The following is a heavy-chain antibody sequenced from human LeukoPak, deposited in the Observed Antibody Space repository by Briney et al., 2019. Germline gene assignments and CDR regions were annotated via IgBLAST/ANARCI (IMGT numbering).Heavy chain of an antibody. CDR3: ARDRQWLVGAFDI. J-gene: IGHJ3*02. V-gene: IGHV4-4*07. Sequence: SETLSLTCTASGGSISSYYWSWIRQPPGKGLEWIGRIYTSGSTNYNPSLKSRVTMSVDTSKNQFSLKLSSVTAADTAVYYCARDRQWLVGAFDIWGQGTMVTVSS. CDR2: IYTSGST. CDR1: GGSISSYY. D-gene: IGHD6-19*01.